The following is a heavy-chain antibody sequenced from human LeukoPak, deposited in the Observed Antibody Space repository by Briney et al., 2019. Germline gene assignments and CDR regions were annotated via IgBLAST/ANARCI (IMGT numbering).Heavy chain of an antibody. Sequence: SQTLSLTCAISGDSVSSNTAAWYWIRQSPSRGLEWLGRTYYRSKWFYEYAVSVRSRITINVDTSKNQFSLQLSSVTPEDTAVYYCARDRFGYYWDYWGQGTLVTVSS. J-gene: IGHJ4*02. V-gene: IGHV6-1*01. CDR1: GDSVSSNTAA. CDR2: TYYRSKWFY. CDR3: ARDRFGYYWDY. D-gene: IGHD3-22*01.